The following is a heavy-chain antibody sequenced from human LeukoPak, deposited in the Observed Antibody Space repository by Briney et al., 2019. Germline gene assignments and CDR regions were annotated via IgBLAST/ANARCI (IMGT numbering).Heavy chain of an antibody. CDR1: GFTFSTCP. Sequence: PGGSLRLSCVAFGFTFSTCPMYWVRQAPGKGLELVSSINSNGGRTYYADSMKGRFTISRDNSKNTLYLQMDSLRAEDMAVYYCARSHYCGSGTYAPPVGHWGQGTLVTVSS. D-gene: IGHD3-10*01. J-gene: IGHJ4*02. CDR3: ARSHYCGSGTYAPPVGH. V-gene: IGHV3-64*02. CDR2: INSNGGRT.